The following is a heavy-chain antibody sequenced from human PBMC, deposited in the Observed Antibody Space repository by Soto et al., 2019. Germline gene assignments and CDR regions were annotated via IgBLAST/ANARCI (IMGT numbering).Heavy chain of an antibody. D-gene: IGHD3-3*01. CDR3: ARPITIFGVAPDY. CDR1: GYTFTSYA. Sequence: QVQLVQSGAEVKKPGASVKVSCKASGYTFTSYAMHWVRQAPGQRLEWMGWINAGNGNTKYSQKFQGRVIITRDTSASTAYMELSSLRSEDTAVYYCARPITIFGVAPDYWGQGTLVTVSS. CDR2: INAGNGNT. J-gene: IGHJ4*02. V-gene: IGHV1-3*01.